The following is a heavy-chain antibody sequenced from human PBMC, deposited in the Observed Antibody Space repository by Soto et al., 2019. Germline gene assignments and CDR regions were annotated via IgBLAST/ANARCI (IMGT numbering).Heavy chain of an antibody. V-gene: IGHV3-9*01. CDR3: AKDSIAARPGYYFDY. J-gene: IGHJ4*02. CDR2: ISWNSGSI. CDR1: GFTFDDYA. D-gene: IGHD6-6*01. Sequence: EVQLVESGGGLVQPARSLRLSCAASGFTFDDYAMHWVRQAPGKGLEWVSGISWNSGSIGYADSVKGRFTISRDNAKNSLYLQMNSLRAEDTALYYCAKDSIAARPGYYFDYWGQGTLVTVSS.